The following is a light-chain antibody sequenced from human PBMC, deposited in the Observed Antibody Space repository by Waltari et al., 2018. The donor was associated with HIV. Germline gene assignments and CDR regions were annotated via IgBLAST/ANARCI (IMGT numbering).Light chain of an antibody. CDR1: QSISSW. CDR2: KAS. J-gene: IGKJ1*01. Sequence: DIQMTQSPSTLSASVGDRVTITCRASQSISSWLAWYQHKPGKHPKLLIYKASSLESGVPLRFSGSGSGTEFTLTISSLQPDDFATYFCQQYNSYWTFGQGTKVEIK. V-gene: IGKV1-5*03. CDR3: QQYNSYWT.